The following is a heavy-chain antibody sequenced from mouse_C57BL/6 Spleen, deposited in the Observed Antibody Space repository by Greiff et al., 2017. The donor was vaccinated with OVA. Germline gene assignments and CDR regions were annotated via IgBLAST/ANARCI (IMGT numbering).Heavy chain of an antibody. CDR3: ARGYGSSPFDY. V-gene: IGHV1-81*01. CDR1: GYTFTSYG. D-gene: IGHD1-1*01. CDR2: IYPRSGNT. Sequence: VKLVESGAELARPGASVKLSCKASGYTFTSYGISWVKQRTGQGLEWIGEIYPRSGNTYYNEKFKGKATLTADKSSSTAYMELRSLTSEDSAVYFCARGYGSSPFDYWGQGTTLTVSS. J-gene: IGHJ2*01.